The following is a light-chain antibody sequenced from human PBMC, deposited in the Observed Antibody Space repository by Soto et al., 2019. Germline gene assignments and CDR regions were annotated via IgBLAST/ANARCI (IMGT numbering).Light chain of an antibody. V-gene: IGLV2-8*01. J-gene: IGLJ1*01. Sequence: VLTQPPSASGSPGQSVTISCTGTSSDVGGYQYVSWYQQYPGKAPKLMIYAVNKRPSGVPDRFSGSRSGNTASLTVSGLQAEDEADYYCSSYAGSNNYVFGTGTKVTVL. CDR1: SSDVGGYQY. CDR2: AVN. CDR3: SSYAGSNNYV.